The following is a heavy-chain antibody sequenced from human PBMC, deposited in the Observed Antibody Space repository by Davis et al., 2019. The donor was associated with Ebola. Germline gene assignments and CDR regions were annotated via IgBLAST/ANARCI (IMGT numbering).Heavy chain of an antibody. J-gene: IGHJ5*02. CDR2: IYYSGST. CDR1: GGSISSSSYS. Sequence: SETLSLTCTVSGGSISSSSYSWGWIRQPPGKGLEWIGSIYYSGSTYYNPSLKSRVTISVDTSKNQFSLKLSSVTAADTAVYYCASSGVRFLEWLFQNWFDPWGQGTLVTVSS. V-gene: IGHV4-39*01. D-gene: IGHD3-3*01. CDR3: ASSGVRFLEWLFQNWFDP.